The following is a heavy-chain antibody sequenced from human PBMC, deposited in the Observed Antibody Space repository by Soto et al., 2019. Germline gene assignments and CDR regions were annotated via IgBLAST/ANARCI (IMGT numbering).Heavy chain of an antibody. CDR2: IYYSGST. CDR1: GGSISSYY. J-gene: IGHJ6*02. Sequence: PSETLSLTCTVSGGSISSYYWSWIRQPPGKGLEWIGYIYYSGSTYYNPSLKSRVTISVDTSKNQFSLKLRSVTAADTAVYYCAREDSTEGGMDVWGQGTTVTVSS. D-gene: IGHD4-17*01. V-gene: IGHV4-59*06. CDR3: AREDSTEGGMDV.